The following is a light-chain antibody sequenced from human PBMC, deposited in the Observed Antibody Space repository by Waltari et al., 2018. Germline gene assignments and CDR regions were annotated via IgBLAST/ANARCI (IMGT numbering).Light chain of an antibody. Sequence: QSVLTQPPSVSGASGQRVTISCTGSGSNIGAGYDVHWYQQLPRAAPKLLIYGSTSRPLGVPARFFGSTSGTSASLAITGLQAGDEADYYCQSYDTSLSVVFGGGTKLTVL. CDR3: QSYDTSLSVV. CDR1: GSNIGAGYD. J-gene: IGLJ3*02. V-gene: IGLV1-40*01. CDR2: GST.